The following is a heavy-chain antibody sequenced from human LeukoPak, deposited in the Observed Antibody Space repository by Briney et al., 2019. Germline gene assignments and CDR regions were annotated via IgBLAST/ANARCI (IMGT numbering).Heavy chain of an antibody. Sequence: GGSLRLSCAASGFTFSSYATSWVRQAPGKGLEWVSAISGSGGSTYYADSVKGRFTISRDNSKNTLYLQMNSLRAEDTAVYYCAKAPTGYYYYGMDVWGQGTTVTVSS. CDR2: ISGSGGST. V-gene: IGHV3-23*01. D-gene: IGHD6-13*01. J-gene: IGHJ6*02. CDR3: AKAPTGYYYYGMDV. CDR1: GFTFSSYA.